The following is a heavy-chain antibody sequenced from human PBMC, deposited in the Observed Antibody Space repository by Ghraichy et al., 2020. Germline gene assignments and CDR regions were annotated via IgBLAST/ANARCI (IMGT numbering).Heavy chain of an antibody. D-gene: IGHD1-26*01. CDR1: GGSIRTSH. V-gene: IGHV4-59*01. CDR2: IDYSANT. J-gene: IGHJ4*02. CDR3: ARVRGTSSGSLDFDC. Sequence: SETLSLTCTVSGGSIRTSHWSWIRQPPEKGLEWIGYIDYSANTIYNPSLKSRVSISIDTSKSQVSLKLSSVTAADTALYYCARVRGTSSGSLDFDCWGQGTLVTVSS.